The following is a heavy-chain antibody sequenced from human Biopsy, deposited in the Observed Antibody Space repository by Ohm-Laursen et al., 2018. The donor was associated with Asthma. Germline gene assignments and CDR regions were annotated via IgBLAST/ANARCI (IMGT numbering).Heavy chain of an antibody. V-gene: IGHV3-30*18. Sequence: SLRLSCAASGFSFSNYGMHWVRQAPGKGLDWVAVISFDGTNRNYTDSVKGRFTISRDNCRNTLHLEMNSLRAEDTAVYFCAKEVFPGWELRRGPDSWGQGTLVTVSS. CDR3: AKEVFPGWELRRGPDS. J-gene: IGHJ4*02. D-gene: IGHD1-26*01. CDR1: GFSFSNYG. CDR2: ISFDGTNR.